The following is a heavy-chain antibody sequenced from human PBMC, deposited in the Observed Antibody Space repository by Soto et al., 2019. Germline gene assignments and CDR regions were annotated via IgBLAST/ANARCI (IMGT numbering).Heavy chain of an antibody. Sequence: ASVKVSCKTSGYTFTRNGISWVRQAPGQGLERMGWIKPNSGNTMYTQKLQGRVIMTTDTSTSTAYMELRSLRSDDTAIYYCVKDRDSNSWPSRDVWGPGTTVTVSS. D-gene: IGHD3-22*01. CDR2: IKPNSGNT. V-gene: IGHV1-18*01. J-gene: IGHJ6*02. CDR1: GYTFTRNG. CDR3: VKDRDSNSWPSRDV.